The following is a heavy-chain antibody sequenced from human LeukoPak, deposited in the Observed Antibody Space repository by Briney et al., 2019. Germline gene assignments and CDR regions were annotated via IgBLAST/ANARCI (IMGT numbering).Heavy chain of an antibody. CDR2: ISWNSGSX. Sequence: XAMHWVXQAPGKGLEWVSGISWNSGSXGYADSVKGRFTISRDNAKNSLYLQMNSLRAEDTALYYCAKGREGQTYYDYVWGSYRPYYFDYWGQGTLVTVSS. J-gene: IGHJ4*02. D-gene: IGHD3-16*02. CDR3: AKGREGQTYYDYVWGSYRPYYFDY. CDR1: XA. V-gene: IGHV3-9*01.